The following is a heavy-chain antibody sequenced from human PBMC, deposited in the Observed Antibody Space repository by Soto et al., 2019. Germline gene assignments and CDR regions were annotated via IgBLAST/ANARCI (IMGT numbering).Heavy chain of an antibody. Sequence: ASVKVSSKASGYTFIDYYIHWVRQAPGQGLEWMGCINPHSGDTNSPPKSQARVTMTRDTSNSTAYMELKRLYSNDTAVYHCARSGYPGSYHPPAFWGQGTLVTVSS. CDR1: GYTFIDYY. J-gene: IGHJ4*02. CDR2: INPHSGDT. D-gene: IGHD1-26*01. CDR3: ARSGYPGSYHPPAF. V-gene: IGHV1-2*02.